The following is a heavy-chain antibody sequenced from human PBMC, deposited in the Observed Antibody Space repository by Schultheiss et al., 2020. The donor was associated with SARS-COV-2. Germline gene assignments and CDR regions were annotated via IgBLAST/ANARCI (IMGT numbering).Heavy chain of an antibody. D-gene: IGHD4-17*01. J-gene: IGHJ4*02. Sequence: QTLSLTCTFSGFSLSTIGMRVSWIRQPPGKALEWLALIYWDDDKRYSPSLKTRLTISKDASKNQVVLTMTNMDPVDTATYYCARMGPVADYGYSVVYWGQGTLVTVSS. CDR2: IYWDDDK. V-gene: IGHV2-5*08. CDR1: GFSLSTIGMR. CDR3: ARMGPVADYGYSVVY.